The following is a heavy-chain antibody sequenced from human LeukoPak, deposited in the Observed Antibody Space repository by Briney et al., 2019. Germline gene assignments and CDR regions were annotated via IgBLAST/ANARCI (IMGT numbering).Heavy chain of an antibody. D-gene: IGHD3-9*01. CDR1: GFTFSSYG. CDR3: AKGLYDILNCYYPLFDY. Sequence: GRSLRLSCAASGFTFSSYGMNWVRQAPGKGLEWVAVISYDGSNKYYADSVKGRFTISRDNSKNTLYLQMNSLRAEDTAVYYCAKGLYDILNCYYPLFDYWGQGTLVTVSS. V-gene: IGHV3-30*18. CDR2: ISYDGSNK. J-gene: IGHJ4*02.